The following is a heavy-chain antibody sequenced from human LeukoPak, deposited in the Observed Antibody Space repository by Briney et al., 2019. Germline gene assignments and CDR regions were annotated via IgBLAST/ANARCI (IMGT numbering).Heavy chain of an antibody. D-gene: IGHD3-10*01. V-gene: IGHV4-59*01. CDR1: GGSISSYY. Sequence: SETLSLTCTVSGGSISSYYWSWIRQPPGKGLEWIGYIYYGGSTNYNPSLKSRVTISVDTSKNQFSLKLSSVTAADTAVYYCARVTQSYGSGNFDYWGQGTLVTVSS. CDR2: IYYGGST. CDR3: ARVTQSYGSGNFDY. J-gene: IGHJ4*02.